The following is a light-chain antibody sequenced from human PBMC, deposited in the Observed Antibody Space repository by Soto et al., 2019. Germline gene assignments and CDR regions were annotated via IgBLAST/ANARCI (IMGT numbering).Light chain of an antibody. V-gene: IGLV2-23*01. CDR2: EAD. CDR3: CSYAGDSALI. CDR1: RSDVGSYNF. J-gene: IGLJ2*01. Sequence: QSVLTQPASVSGSPGQSITISCTGSRSDVGSYNFVSWYQLLPGKAPRLIIFEADKRPSGVSSRFSGSKSGYTASLTISGLQAEDEADYLFCSYAGDSALIFGGGTKLTVL.